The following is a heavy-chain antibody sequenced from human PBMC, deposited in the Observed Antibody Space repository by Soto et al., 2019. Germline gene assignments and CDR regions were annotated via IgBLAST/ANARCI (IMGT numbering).Heavy chain of an antibody. J-gene: IGHJ4*02. V-gene: IGHV3-33*01. CDR2: IRDDGGTK. CDR1: GFTFSNYG. Sequence: QEQLVESGGGVVQPGMSLTLSCAASGFTFSNYGMHWVRQAPGKGLEWVAFIRDDGGTKYYGDSLKGRLTISRNNSKNTVYLQMTSLRAEDTAIYYCARDWGAPTRTGTVSPDYWGQGTLVTVSS. CDR3: ARDWGAPTRTGTVSPDY. D-gene: IGHD3-16*01.